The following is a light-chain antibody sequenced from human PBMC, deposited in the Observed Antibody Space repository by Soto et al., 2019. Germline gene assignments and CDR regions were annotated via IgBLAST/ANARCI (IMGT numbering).Light chain of an antibody. CDR1: QSVSSTS. CDR3: QQYGTSSLT. J-gene: IGKJ4*01. Sequence: DIVLTQSPGTLYLSPGERAILSCRASQSVSSTSLAWYQQRPGQAPRLLIYHVSSRANGIPDRFSGSGSGTDFTITISTLEPEDFAVYYCQQYGTSSLTFGGGTRVEI. CDR2: HVS. V-gene: IGKV3-20*01.